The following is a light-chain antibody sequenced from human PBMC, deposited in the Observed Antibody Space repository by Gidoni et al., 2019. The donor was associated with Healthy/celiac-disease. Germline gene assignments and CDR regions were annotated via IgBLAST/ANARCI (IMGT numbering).Light chain of an antibody. J-gene: IGKJ4*01. V-gene: IGKV1-9*01. Sequence: DIKWTQSPSFLSASVGDRVTITCRASQGISSYLAWYQQKPGKAPKLLIYAASTLQSGVPSRFSGSGSVTEFTLTISNLQPEDFATYYCQQLNSYPLTFGGGTKVEIK. CDR3: QQLNSYPLT. CDR1: QGISSY. CDR2: AAS.